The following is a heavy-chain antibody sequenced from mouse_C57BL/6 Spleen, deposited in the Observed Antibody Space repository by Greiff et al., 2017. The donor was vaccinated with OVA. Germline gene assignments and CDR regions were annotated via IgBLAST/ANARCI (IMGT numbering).Heavy chain of an antibody. CDR3: GRGTAEATEFAY. Sequence: VQLQQPGAELVKPGASVKLSCKASGYTFTSYWMHWVKQRPGQGLEWIGMIHPNSGSTNYNEKFKSKATLTVDKSSSTAYIQLRSLTSEDSAVFDCGRGTAEATEFAYWGQGTMVTVAA. D-gene: IGHD3-3*01. V-gene: IGHV1-64*01. J-gene: IGHJ3*01. CDR1: GYTFTSYW. CDR2: IHPNSGST.